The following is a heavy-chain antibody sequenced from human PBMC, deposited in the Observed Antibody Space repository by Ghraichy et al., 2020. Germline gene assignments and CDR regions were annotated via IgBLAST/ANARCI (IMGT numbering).Heavy chain of an antibody. J-gene: IGHJ4*02. D-gene: IGHD3-22*01. CDR3: AKTLLPTMIVVVIPPSFDY. CDR2: ISGSSGST. CDR1: GFTFSSYA. V-gene: IGHV3-23*01. Sequence: GESLNISCAASGFTFSSYAMSWVRQAPGKGLEWVSAISGSSGSTYYADSVKGRFTISRDNSKNTLYLQMNSLRAEDTAVYYCAKTLLPTMIVVVIPPSFDYWGQGTLVTVSS.